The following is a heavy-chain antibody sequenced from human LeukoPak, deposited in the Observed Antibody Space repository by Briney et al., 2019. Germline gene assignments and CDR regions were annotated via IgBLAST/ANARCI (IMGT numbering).Heavy chain of an antibody. CDR1: GFTFSNYG. J-gene: IGHJ4*02. V-gene: IGHV3-30*18. Sequence: QTGGSLRLSCAASGFTFSNYGMHWGRQAPGKGLEWVAVISYDGINKYYADSVKGRFTISRDKSKNTLYLQMNSLRAEDTAMYYCAKVKDDGYLKNYLDYWGQGTLVTVSS. CDR3: AKVKDDGYLKNYLDY. D-gene: IGHD3-16*02. CDR2: ISYDGINK.